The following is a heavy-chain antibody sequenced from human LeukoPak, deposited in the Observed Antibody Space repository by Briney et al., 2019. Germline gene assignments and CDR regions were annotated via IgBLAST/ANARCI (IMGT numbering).Heavy chain of an antibody. CDR1: GFTFSSYS. V-gene: IGHV3-23*01. J-gene: IGHJ3*02. CDR2: MSGSGRST. Sequence: GGSLRLSCAASGFTFSSYSMNWVRQAPGKGREWVSAMSGSGRSTYYADSVKGRFTISRDNSKNTLYLQMNSLRAEDTAIYYCARSFGYGVDAFDIWGQGTMVTVSS. D-gene: IGHD5-18*01. CDR3: ARSFGYGVDAFDI.